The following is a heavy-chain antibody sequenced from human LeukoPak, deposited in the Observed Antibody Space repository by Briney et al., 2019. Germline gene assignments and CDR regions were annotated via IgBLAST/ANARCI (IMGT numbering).Heavy chain of an antibody. CDR1: GFIFSYCS. V-gene: IGHV3-21*01. J-gene: IGHJ3*02. CDR3: ARSEFEAFDM. CDR2: INSNSNYM. Sequence: GGSLRLSCAASGFIFSYCSMNWVRQAPGKGLEWVSSINSNSNYMSYADSVKGRFTISRDNAKNSLYLQMTSLRAEDTAVYYCARSEFEAFDMWGQGTMVTVSS. D-gene: IGHD3-10*01.